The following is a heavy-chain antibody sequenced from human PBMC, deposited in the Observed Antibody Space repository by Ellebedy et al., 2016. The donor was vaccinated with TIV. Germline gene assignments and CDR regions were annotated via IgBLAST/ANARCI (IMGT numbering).Heavy chain of an antibody. J-gene: IGHJ4*02. Sequence: GGSLRLXXAASGFTFSDYYMSWIRQAPGKGLEWVSYISSSGSTIYYADSVKGRFTISRDNAKNSLYLQMNSLRAEDTAVYYCARAHDYGDLPTDYWGQGTLVTVSS. D-gene: IGHD4-17*01. V-gene: IGHV3-11*01. CDR2: ISSSGSTI. CDR1: GFTFSDYY. CDR3: ARAHDYGDLPTDY.